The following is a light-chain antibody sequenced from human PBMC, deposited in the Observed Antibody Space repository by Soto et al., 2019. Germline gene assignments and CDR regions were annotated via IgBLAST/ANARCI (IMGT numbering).Light chain of an antibody. CDR2: DAS. J-gene: IGKJ3*01. Sequence: EIVLTQSPATLSLSPGERATLSCRASQSVSSYLAWYQQKPGQAPRLLIYDASNRATGIPAKFSSSGSDTDFTLTISSLEPEDFAAYYCQQRSNWPPTFGLWTKVDIK. V-gene: IGKV3-11*01. CDR1: QSVSSY. CDR3: QQRSNWPPT.